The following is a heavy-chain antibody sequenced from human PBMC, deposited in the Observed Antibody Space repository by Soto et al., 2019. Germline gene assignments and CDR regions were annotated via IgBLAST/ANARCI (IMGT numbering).Heavy chain of an antibody. CDR2: IDWDDDK. V-gene: IGHV2-70*04. J-gene: IGHJ4*02. CDR1: GLSLTTSGVR. D-gene: IGHD1-26*01. Sequence: SGPTLVNPTQTLTLTCTFSGLSLTTSGVRVNWIRQPPGKALEWLARIDWDDDKFYSTSLKTRLTISRDTSKNQVVLIMTDMDPVETATYFCAQIPIVGAPRWGQGTLVTVSS. CDR3: AQIPIVGAPR.